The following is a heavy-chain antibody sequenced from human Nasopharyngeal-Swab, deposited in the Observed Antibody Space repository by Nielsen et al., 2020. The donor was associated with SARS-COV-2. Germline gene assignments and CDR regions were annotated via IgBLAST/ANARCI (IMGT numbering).Heavy chain of an antibody. V-gene: IGHV3-11*06. CDR1: GFTFSDYY. D-gene: IGHD3-22*01. Sequence: GESLKISCAASGFTFSDYYMSWIRQAPGKGLEWVSYISSSSSYTNYADSVKGRFTISRDNAKNSLYLQMNGLRAEDTAVYYCARGLPLYYDSSGYLVNWGQGTLVTVSS. J-gene: IGHJ4*02. CDR2: ISSSSSYT. CDR3: ARGLPLYYDSSGYLVN.